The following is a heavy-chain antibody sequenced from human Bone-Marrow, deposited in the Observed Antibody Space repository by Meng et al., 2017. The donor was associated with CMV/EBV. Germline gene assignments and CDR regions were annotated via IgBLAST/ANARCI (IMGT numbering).Heavy chain of an antibody. CDR3: ARDVVEMATCDY. CDR2: MNHRRSA. V-gene: IGHV4-34*01. CDR1: SESFSGYY. J-gene: IGHJ4*02. D-gene: IGHD5-24*01. Sequence: SETLSLTCAVYSESFSGYYWTWIRQSPGKGLEWIGEMNHRRSANYNPSLKSRATISVDKSKSQFSLKLSSVTAADTAVYYCARDVVEMATCDYWGQGTLVTVSS.